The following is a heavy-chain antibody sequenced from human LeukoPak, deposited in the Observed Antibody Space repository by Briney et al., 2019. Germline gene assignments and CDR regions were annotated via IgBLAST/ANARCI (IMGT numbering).Heavy chain of an antibody. CDR2: IYYSGST. J-gene: IGHJ4*02. CDR3: ARHRGYCSSTSCYTEIDY. CDR1: GGSISSSSYY. Sequence: PSETLSLTSTVSGGSISSSSYYWGWIRQPPGKGLEWIGSIYYSGSTYYNPSLKSRVTISVDTSKNQFSLKLSSVTAADTAVYYCARHRGYCSSTSCYTEIDYWGQGTLVTVSS. D-gene: IGHD2-2*02. V-gene: IGHV4-39*01.